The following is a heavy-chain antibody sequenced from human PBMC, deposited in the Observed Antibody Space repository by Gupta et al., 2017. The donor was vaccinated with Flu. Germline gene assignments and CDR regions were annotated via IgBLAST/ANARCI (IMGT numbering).Heavy chain of an antibody. V-gene: IGHV3-21*01. D-gene: IGHD3-10*01. CDR3: ANYGSGSSVFDY. J-gene: IGHJ4*02. CDR2: ISTSSNYI. CDR1: GFTLSSYS. Sequence: EVQLVESGGGLVKPGGSLRLSCAAPGFTLSSYSMNWVRQAPGKGLEWVASISTSSNYIYYADSVKGRFTVSRDNAKNSLYLEMNSLRAEDTAVYYCANYGSGSSVFDYWGQGTRVTVSS.